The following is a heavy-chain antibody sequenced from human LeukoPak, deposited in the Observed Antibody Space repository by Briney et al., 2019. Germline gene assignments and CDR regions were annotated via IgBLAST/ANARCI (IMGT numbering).Heavy chain of an antibody. Sequence: ASVKVSCKASGGTFSSYAISWVRQAPGQGLEWMGGIIPIFGTANYAQKFQGRVTITADKSTSTAYMELSSLRSEDTAVYYCARSRIEMATIGYFDYGGQGTLVTVSS. J-gene: IGHJ4*02. V-gene: IGHV1-69*06. D-gene: IGHD5-24*01. CDR2: IIPIFGTA. CDR1: GGTFSSYA. CDR3: ARSRIEMATIGYFDY.